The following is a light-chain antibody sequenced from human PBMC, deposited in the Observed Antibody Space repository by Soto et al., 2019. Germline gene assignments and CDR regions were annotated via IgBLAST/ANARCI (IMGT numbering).Light chain of an antibody. J-gene: IGLJ1*01. Sequence: ALTQPASVSGSPGQSITISCTGTSSDVGGYNYVSWYQQHPGKAPKLMICDVSNRPSGVSNRFSGSKSGNTASLTISGLQAEDEADYYCSSYTSSSTYVFGTGTKVTVL. CDR1: SSDVGGYNY. CDR3: SSYTSSSTYV. CDR2: DVS. V-gene: IGLV2-14*01.